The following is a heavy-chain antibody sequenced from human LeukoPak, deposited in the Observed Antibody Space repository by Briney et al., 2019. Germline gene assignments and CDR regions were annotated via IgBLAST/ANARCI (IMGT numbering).Heavy chain of an antibody. CDR1: GFTFTRNA. CDR3: ARLRRELWGLSFDD. Sequence: PGGSLRLSCAASGFTFTRNAMAWVRQAPGKGLEWVSAIDGSGGTTFYADSVKGRVTISRVQSTNTVYLQMNSLRAEDTAVYYCARLRRELWGLSFDDWGQGTRVTVSS. CDR2: IDGSGGTT. J-gene: IGHJ4*02. V-gene: IGHV3-23*01. D-gene: IGHD1-7*01.